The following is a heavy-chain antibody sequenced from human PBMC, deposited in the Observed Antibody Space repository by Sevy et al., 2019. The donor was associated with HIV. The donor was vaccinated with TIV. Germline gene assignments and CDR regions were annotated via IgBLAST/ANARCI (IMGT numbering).Heavy chain of an antibody. CDR3: VREDINAPRTLLSFDI. J-gene: IGHJ3*02. CDR2: INPNSGVT. CDR1: GYIFSDYN. D-gene: IGHD3-3*01. Sequence: ASVKVSCKTTGYIFSDYNMHWVRQAPGQGLEWVALINPNSGVTIYAHNFRGRVSVTRDTSMSTAYMELSGLTSDDMAVYYCVREDINAPRTLLSFDIWGQGTMVTVSS. V-gene: IGHV1-2*06.